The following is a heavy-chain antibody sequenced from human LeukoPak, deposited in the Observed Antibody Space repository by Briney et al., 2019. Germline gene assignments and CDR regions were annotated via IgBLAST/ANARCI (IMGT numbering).Heavy chain of an antibody. D-gene: IGHD5-18*01. J-gene: IGHJ6*03. CDR2: INPMFGTT. CDR1: GGPFSSYA. CDR3: ARHIGYNYVSFYMDV. V-gene: IGHV1-69*06. Sequence: GASVKVSCKASGGPFSSYAFSWVRQAPGQGLEWMGGINPMFGTTSYAQKFQGRVTITADKFAGTAFMELSSLRSEDTAVYFCARHIGYNYVSFYMDVWGKGTSVTVSS.